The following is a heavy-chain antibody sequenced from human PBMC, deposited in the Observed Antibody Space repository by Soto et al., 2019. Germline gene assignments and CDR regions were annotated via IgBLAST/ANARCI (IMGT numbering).Heavy chain of an antibody. CDR2: IDPSDSYI. V-gene: IGHV5-10-1*01. Sequence: PGESLKISCKGSGYSFPSYWISWVRQMPGKGLEWIGRIDPSDSYINYSPSFQGHVTISADKSISTAYLQWSSLKASDTAMYYCVREYCNRTSCYTRAFDIWGQGTMVTVSS. CDR3: VREYCNRTSCYTRAFDI. J-gene: IGHJ3*02. CDR1: GYSFPSYW. D-gene: IGHD2-2*02.